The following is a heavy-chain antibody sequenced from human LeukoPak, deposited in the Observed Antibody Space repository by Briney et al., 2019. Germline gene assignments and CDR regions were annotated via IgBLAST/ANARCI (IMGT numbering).Heavy chain of an antibody. CDR1: GDSVSSNSAA. V-gene: IGHV6-1*01. D-gene: IGHD2-15*01. CDR2: TYYRSKWYN. J-gene: IGHJ6*02. CDR3: AREVVVAATRGPYYYYGMDV. Sequence: SQTLSLTCAISGDSVSSNSAAWNWIRQSPSRGLEWLGRTYYRSKWYNDYAVSVKSRITINPDTSKNQFSLQLNSVTPEDTAVYYCAREVVVAATRGPYYYYGMDVWGQGTTVTVSS.